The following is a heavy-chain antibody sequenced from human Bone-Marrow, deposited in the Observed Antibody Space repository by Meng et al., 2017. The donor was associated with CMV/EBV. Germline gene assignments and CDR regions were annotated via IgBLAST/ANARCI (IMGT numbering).Heavy chain of an antibody. Sequence: GGSLRLSCAASGFTFSSYWMSWVRQAPGKGLEWVANIKQDGSEKYYVDSVKGRFTISRDNAENSLYLQMNSLRAEDTAVYYCARDDSSLPAYYYGMDVWGQGTTVTVYS. CDR2: IKQDGSEK. V-gene: IGHV3-7*01. CDR1: GFTFSSYW. CDR3: ARDDSSLPAYYYGMDV. D-gene: IGHD3-22*01. J-gene: IGHJ6*02.